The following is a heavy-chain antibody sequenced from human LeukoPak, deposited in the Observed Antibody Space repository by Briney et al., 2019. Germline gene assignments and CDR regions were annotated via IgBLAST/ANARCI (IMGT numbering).Heavy chain of an antibody. CDR2: ISYDGSNK. CDR1: GFTFSSYG. J-gene: IGHJ4*02. D-gene: IGHD3-10*01. CDR3: AKGDSGSYYPFDY. Sequence: GRSLRLSCAASGFTFSSYGMHWVRQAPGKGLEWVAVISYDGSNKYYADSVKGRFTISGDNSKNTLYLQMNSLRAEDTAVYYCAKGDSGSYYPFDYWGQGTLVTVSS. V-gene: IGHV3-30*18.